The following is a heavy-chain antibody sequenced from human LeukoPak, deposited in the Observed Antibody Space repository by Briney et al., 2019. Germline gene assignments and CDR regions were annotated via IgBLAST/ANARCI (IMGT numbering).Heavy chain of an antibody. J-gene: IGHJ4*02. Sequence: PGGSLRLSCAASGFTCSSYEMNWVRQAPGKGLEWVSYSSSGGSALYYADSVKGRFTISSDNAKNSLYLQMNSLRAEDTAVYYCVRDPAVAADDYWGQGTLVTVSS. CDR2: SSSGGSAL. V-gene: IGHV3-48*03. CDR3: VRDPAVAADDY. D-gene: IGHD6-19*01. CDR1: GFTCSSYE.